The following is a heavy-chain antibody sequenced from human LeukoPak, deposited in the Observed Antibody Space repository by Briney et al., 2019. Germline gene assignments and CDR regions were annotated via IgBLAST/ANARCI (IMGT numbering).Heavy chain of an antibody. CDR2: INWSGGST. J-gene: IGHJ4*02. Sequence: GPGGALRLSCTASGFALDEHGMSWGRQGPGEGLGWGSGINWSGGSTGYADPLRGRFTISRDNAKNSLYLQMDSLRAEDTALYYCARAPITSPFYFDYWGQGTLATVSS. D-gene: IGHD2-2*01. CDR3: ARAPITSPFYFDY. V-gene: IGHV3-20*04. CDR1: GFALDEHG.